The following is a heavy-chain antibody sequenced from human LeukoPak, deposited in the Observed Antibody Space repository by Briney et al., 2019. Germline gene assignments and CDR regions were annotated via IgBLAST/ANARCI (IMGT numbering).Heavy chain of an antibody. V-gene: IGHV3-66*01. D-gene: IGHD3-9*01. CDR1: GFTVSSNY. CDR3: AKGLDDILTGYFLSHAFDI. J-gene: IGHJ3*02. Sequence: PGGSVRLSCAASGFTVSSNYMSWFRQAPGKGLEWVSVIYSGGSTYYADSVKGRFTISRDNSKNTLYLQMNSLRAEDTAVYYCAKGLDDILTGYFLSHAFDIWGQGTMVTVSS. CDR2: IYSGGST.